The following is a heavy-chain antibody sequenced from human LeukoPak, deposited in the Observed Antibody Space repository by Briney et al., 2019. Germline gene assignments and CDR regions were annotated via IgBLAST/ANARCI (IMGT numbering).Heavy chain of an antibody. CDR1: GYTFSTYY. Sequence: EASVKVSCKASGYTFSTYYIHWVRQATGQGLEWVGVINPSGGTTTYAQKFQGRVTMTRDTSTSTVYMELSSLRIEDTAVYYCSRDLGGSYNDYWGQGTMVTVSS. J-gene: IGHJ4*02. CDR2: INPSGGTT. CDR3: SRDLGGSYNDY. V-gene: IGHV1-46*01. D-gene: IGHD1-26*01.